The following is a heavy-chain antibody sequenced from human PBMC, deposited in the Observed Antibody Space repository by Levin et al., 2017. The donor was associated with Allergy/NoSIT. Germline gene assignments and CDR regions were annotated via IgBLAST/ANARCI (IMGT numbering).Heavy chain of an antibody. CDR1: GYTFSSYG. J-gene: IGHJ3*02. CDR3: ARKRHDAFDI. V-gene: IGHV1-18*01. CDR2: ISAYSGDT. Sequence: GESLKISCKASGYTFSSYGITWVRQAPGQGLEWLGWISAYSGDTNYAQKLQGRLTMTTDTSTSTVYMELRSLRSDDTAVYYCARKRHDAFDIWGQGTMVTVSS.